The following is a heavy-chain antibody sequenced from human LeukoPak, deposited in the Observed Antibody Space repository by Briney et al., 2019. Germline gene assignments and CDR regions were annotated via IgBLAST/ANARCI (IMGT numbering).Heavy chain of an antibody. V-gene: IGHV3-74*01. CDR3: ARGTTAEAGIDY. CDR1: GFTFSSYW. J-gene: IGHJ4*02. D-gene: IGHD6-13*01. Sequence: GGPLRLSCAASGFTFSSYWMHWVRQAPGKGLVWVSHIDSDGSSTTYGDPAKGRFTISRDNAKNTLYLQMNSLRVEDTAVYYCARGTTAEAGIDYWGQGALVTVSS. CDR2: IDSDGSST.